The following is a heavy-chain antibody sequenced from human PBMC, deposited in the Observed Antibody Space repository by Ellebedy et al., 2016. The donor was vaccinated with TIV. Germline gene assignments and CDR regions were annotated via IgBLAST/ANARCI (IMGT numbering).Heavy chain of an antibody. D-gene: IGHD1-7*01. Sequence: GSLRLSCTVSGYSISSGYYWGWIRQPPGKGLEWIGSIYHSGSTYYNPSLKSRVTISVGTSKNQFSLKLRSVTAADTAVYYCARDRTGTSFDYWGQGTLVTVSS. CDR2: IYHSGST. J-gene: IGHJ4*02. V-gene: IGHV4-38-2*02. CDR3: ARDRTGTSFDY. CDR1: GYSISSGYY.